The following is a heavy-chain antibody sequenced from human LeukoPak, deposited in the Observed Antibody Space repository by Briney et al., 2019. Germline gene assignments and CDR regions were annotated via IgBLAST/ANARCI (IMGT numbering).Heavy chain of an antibody. J-gene: IGHJ4*02. CDR3: ARDTAMAPDYYFDY. CDR2: IYTSGST. V-gene: IGHV4-4*07. D-gene: IGHD5-18*01. Sequence: QPSETLSLTYTVSGGSISSYYWSWIRQPAGKGLEWIGRIYTSGSTNYNPSLKSRVTMSVDTSKNQFSLKLSSVTAADTAVYYCARDTAMAPDYYFDYWGQGTLVTVSS. CDR1: GGSISSYY.